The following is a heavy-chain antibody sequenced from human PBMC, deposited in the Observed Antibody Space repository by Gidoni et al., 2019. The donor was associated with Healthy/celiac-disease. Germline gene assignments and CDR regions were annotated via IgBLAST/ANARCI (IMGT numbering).Heavy chain of an antibody. CDR1: GGSISSSRYY. J-gene: IGHJ4*02. D-gene: IGHD6-13*01. CDR2: IYYSGST. Sequence: QLQLQESGPGLVKPSETLSLTRTVSGGSISSSRYYWGCIRQPPGKGLEWIGSIYYSGSTYYNPSLKSRVTISVDTSKNQFSLKLSSVTAADTAVYYCARQQQLVGFDYWGQGTLVTVSS. V-gene: IGHV4-39*01. CDR3: ARQQQLVGFDY.